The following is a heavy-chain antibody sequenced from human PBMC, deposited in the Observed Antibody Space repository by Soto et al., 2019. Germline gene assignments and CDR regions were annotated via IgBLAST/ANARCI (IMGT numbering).Heavy chain of an antibody. J-gene: IGHJ4*02. CDR3: ATDMTYCSSTSCLSA. Sequence: GASVKVSCKVSGYTLTELSMHWVRQAPGKGLEWMGGFDPEDGETIYAQKFQGRVTMTEDTSTDTAYMELSSLRSEDTAVYYCATDMTYCSSTSCLSAWGQGTLVTVSS. V-gene: IGHV1-24*01. D-gene: IGHD2-2*01. CDR2: FDPEDGET. CDR1: GYTLTELS.